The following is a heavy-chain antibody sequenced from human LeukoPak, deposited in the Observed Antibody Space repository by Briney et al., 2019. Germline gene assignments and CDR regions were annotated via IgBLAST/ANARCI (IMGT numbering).Heavy chain of an antibody. CDR2: IYPGDSDT. Sequence: ASVKVSCKASGGTFSSYAISWVRQMPGKGLEWMGIIYPGDSDTRYSPSFQGQVTISADKSISTAYLQWSSLKASDTAMYYCASTQGRGYCSSTSCYNWFDPWGQGTLVTVSS. CDR1: GGTFSSYA. V-gene: IGHV5-51*01. J-gene: IGHJ5*02. D-gene: IGHD2-2*01. CDR3: ASTQGRGYCSSTSCYNWFDP.